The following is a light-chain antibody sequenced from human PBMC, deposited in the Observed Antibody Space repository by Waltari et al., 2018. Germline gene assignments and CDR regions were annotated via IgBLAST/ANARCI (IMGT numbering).Light chain of an antibody. J-gene: IGKJ1*01. Sequence: IVMTQSPDSLAVSLGERATINCKSSQSVLYSSNNKNYLAWYQQKPGQPPKLLIYWASTRESGVPDRFSGSGSGTDFTLTISSLQAEDVAVYYCQQYLNTPPTFGQGTKVEIK. CDR3: QQYLNTPPT. CDR2: WAS. V-gene: IGKV4-1*01. CDR1: QSVLYSSNNKNY.